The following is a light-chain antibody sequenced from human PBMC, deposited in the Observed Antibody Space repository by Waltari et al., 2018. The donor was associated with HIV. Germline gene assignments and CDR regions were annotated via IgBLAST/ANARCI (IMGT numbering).Light chain of an antibody. J-gene: IGKJ1*01. CDR1: QTVSNN. CDR2: AAS. CDR3: QQYNSYSQT. V-gene: IGKV1-39*01. Sequence: DIQMTQSPSSLSASVGDRVTITCRANQTVSNNLNWHQQKPGKAPKLLLYAASSLQIGVPPRFSGSGSGTDFVLTISSLQPEDFAAYYCQQYNSYSQTFGQGTKVEMK.